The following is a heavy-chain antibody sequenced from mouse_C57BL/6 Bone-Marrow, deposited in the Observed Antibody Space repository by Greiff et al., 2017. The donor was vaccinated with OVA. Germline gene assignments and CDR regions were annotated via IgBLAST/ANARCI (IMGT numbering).Heavy chain of an antibody. J-gene: IGHJ4*01. CDR2: IDPETGGT. CDR3: TGGTRSMIDAMDY. D-gene: IGHD2-3*01. V-gene: IGHV1-15*01. Sequence: QVQLKESGAELVRPGASVTLSCKASGYTFTDYEMHWVKQTPVHGLEWIGAIDPETGGTAYNQKFKGKAILTADKSSSTAYMELRSLTSEDSAVYYCTGGTRSMIDAMDYWGQGTSVTVSS. CDR1: GYTFTDYE.